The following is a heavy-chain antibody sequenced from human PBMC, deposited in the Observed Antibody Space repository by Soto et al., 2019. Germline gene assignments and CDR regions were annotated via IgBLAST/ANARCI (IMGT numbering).Heavy chain of an antibody. D-gene: IGHD1-20*01. Sequence: QITLKESGPTLVKPTQTLTLTCTFSGFSLSTSGVGVGWIRQPPGKALEWLALIYWDDDKRYSPSLKSRLTNTKDPSKNQVVLTMTNMDPVDTATYYCAHRLEAGGPITGTELFDYWGQGTLVTVSS. CDR2: IYWDDDK. CDR3: AHRLEAGGPITGTELFDY. CDR1: GFSLSTSGVG. J-gene: IGHJ4*02. V-gene: IGHV2-5*02.